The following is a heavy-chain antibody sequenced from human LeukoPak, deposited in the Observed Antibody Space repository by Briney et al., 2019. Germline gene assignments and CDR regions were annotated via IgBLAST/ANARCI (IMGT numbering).Heavy chain of an antibody. V-gene: IGHV1-69*05. CDR3: ARSDFWSGYGFDY. Sequence: SVKVSCKASGDTFSSYAISWVRQAPGQGPEWMGGIIPIFGTANYAQKFQGRVTITTDESTSTAYMELSSLRSEDTAVYYCARSDFWSGYGFDYWGQGTLVTVSS. J-gene: IGHJ4*02. CDR2: IIPIFGTA. D-gene: IGHD3-3*01. CDR1: GDTFSSYA.